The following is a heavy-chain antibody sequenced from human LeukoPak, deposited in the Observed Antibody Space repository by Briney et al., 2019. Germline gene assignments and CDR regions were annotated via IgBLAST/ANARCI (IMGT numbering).Heavy chain of an antibody. Sequence: SETLSLTCTVSGGSISSYHWTWIRQSAGKGLEWIGRINTSGSTNYNPSLRSRVTMSVNTSKNQFSLNLTSVTAADTAVYSCAREGGDPRWLDPWGQGTLVTVSS. J-gene: IGHJ5*02. D-gene: IGHD6-25*01. CDR3: AREGGDPRWLDP. CDR2: INTSGST. V-gene: IGHV4-4*07. CDR1: GGSISSYH.